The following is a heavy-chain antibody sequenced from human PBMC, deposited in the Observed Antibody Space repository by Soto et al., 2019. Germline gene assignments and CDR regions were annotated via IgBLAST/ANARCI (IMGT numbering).Heavy chain of an antibody. CDR2: ISGTGTFI. J-gene: IGHJ3*02. CDR1: GFTFSRHS. D-gene: IGHD2-21*01. V-gene: IGHV3-21*06. Sequence: EVQLVEFGGGLVKPGGSLRLSCAASGFTFSRHSMNWVRQAPGKGLEWVSCISGTGTFIYYSDSVKGRFTISRDDAKSWLYLQMNSLTAEDTAVYYCARGSVIDTGDALDIWGPGTMVTVS. CDR3: ARGSVIDTGDALDI.